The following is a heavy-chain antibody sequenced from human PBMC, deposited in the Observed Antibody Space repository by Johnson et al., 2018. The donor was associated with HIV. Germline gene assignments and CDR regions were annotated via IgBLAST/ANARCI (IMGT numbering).Heavy chain of an antibody. CDR1: GFTFSSYA. J-gene: IGHJ3*01. V-gene: IGHV3-30*04. CDR3: ARDPPYGGNPSALDV. D-gene: IGHD4-23*01. CDR2: ISWNSGRI. Sequence: VQLVESGGGVVQPGRSLRLSCAASGFTFSSYAMHWVRQVTGKGLEWVSGISWNSGRIGYADSVKGRFTISRDNSKNTLYLQMNSLRAEDTALYYCARDPPYGGNPSALDVWGQGTMVTVSS.